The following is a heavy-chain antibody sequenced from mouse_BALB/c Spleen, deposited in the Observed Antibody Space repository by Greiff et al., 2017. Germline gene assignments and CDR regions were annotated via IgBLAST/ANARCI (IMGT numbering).Heavy chain of an antibody. CDR1: GYSFTGYF. Sequence: EVQLQQSGPELVKPGASVKISCKASGYSFTGYFMNWVMQSHGKSLEWIGRINPYNGDTFYNQKFKGKATLTVDKSSSTAHMELRSLASEDSAVYYCANDGYYYAMDYWGQGTSVTVSS. J-gene: IGHJ4*01. D-gene: IGHD2-3*01. V-gene: IGHV1-20*02. CDR2: INPYNGDT. CDR3: ANDGYYYAMDY.